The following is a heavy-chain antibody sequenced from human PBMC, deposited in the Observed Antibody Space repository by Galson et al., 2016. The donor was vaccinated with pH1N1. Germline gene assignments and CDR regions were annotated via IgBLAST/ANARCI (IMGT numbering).Heavy chain of an antibody. CDR2: IVAIFGTT. CDR1: GGIFNSFG. J-gene: IGHJ3*01. V-gene: IGHV1-69*06. D-gene: IGHD5-18*01. CDR3: ARGYSYHNNDGFDL. Sequence: SVKVSCKASGGIFNSFGISWVRQAPGQGLEWMGGIVAIFGTTNYAQEFQGRVTITADKSSSTVYMEVNRLTSQDTAVYYCARGYSYHNNDGFDLWGQGTMVTVSA.